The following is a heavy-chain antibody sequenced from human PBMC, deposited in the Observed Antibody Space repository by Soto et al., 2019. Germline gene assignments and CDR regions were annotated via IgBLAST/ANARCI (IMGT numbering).Heavy chain of an antibody. D-gene: IGHD1-7*01. CDR2: ISWNSGSI. CDR3: AKDIPELLTDFGPYYLDV. J-gene: IGHJ6*03. V-gene: IGHV3-9*01. CDR1: GLTFDDYA. Sequence: EVQLVDSGGGLVQPGRSLRLSCAASGLTFDDYAMHWVRQAPGKGLEWVSGISWNSGSIGYADSVKGRFTISRDNAKNSLYLQMNSPTAEDAAFYYCAKDIPELLTDFGPYYLDVWRKGTTVTVSS.